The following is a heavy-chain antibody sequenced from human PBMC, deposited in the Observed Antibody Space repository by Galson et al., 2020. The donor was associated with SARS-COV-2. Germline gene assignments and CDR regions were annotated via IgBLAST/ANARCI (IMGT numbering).Heavy chain of an antibody. J-gene: IGHJ4*02. CDR1: GGSISSSSYY. CDR2: IYYSGST. D-gene: IGHD3-10*01. Sequence: SETLSLTCTVSGGSISSSSYYWGWIRQPPGKGLEWIGSIYYSGSTYYNPSLKSRVTISVDTSKNQFSLKLSSVTAADTAVYYCARLRAYGSPDPTYDYWGQGT. V-gene: IGHV4-39*01. CDR3: ARLRAYGSPDPTYDY.